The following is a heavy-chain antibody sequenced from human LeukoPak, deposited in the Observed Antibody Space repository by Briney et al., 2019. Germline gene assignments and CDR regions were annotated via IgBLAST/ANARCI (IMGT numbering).Heavy chain of an antibody. CDR3: ARDNQASTSCHIRGCYYYGMDV. V-gene: IGHV3-21*01. CDR1: GFTFSTYS. CDR2: ISSRGTYI. J-gene: IGHJ6*02. D-gene: IGHD2-2*02. Sequence: PGGSLRLSCAASGFTFSTYSMNWVRQAPGKGLEWVSSISSRGTYIYYADSVKGRFTISRDNAKNSLYLQMNSLRAEDTAVYYCARDNQASTSCHIRGCYYYGMDVWGQGTTVTVSS.